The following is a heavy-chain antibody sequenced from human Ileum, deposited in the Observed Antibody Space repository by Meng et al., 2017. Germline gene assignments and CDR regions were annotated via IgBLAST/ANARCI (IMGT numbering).Heavy chain of an antibody. CDR3: ARDQKVWQLDY. CDR2: IIPNGSGA. D-gene: IGHD6-13*01. V-gene: IGHV3-74*01. J-gene: IGHJ4*02. CDR1: GFTSSSYW. Sequence: GESLKISCTVSGFTSSSYWMHWVRQAPGGGLLWVSRIIPNGSGATYADSVRGRFTIPRDNAKNTVYLQMNSLRAEDTGVFYCARDQKVWQLDYWGQGTLVTVSS.